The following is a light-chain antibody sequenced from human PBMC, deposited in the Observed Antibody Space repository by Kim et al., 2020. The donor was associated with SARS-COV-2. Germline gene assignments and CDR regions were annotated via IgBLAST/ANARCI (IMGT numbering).Light chain of an antibody. J-gene: IGLJ3*02. V-gene: IGLV3-1*01. CDR3: QAWDSSLHWV. CDR1: KLGDKY. Sequence: SYELTQPPSVSVSPGQTASITCSGDKLGDKYACWYQQKPGQSPVLVIYQDSKRPSGIPERFSGSNSGNTATLTISGTQAMDEADYYCQAWDSSLHWVFGG. CDR2: QDS.